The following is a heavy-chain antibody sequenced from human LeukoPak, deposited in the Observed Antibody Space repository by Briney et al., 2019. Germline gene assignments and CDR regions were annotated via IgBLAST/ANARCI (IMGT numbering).Heavy chain of an antibody. Sequence: SETLSLTCTVSGGSISNSGYYWAWIRQPPGTGLEWIVSIYYGGNTYYNPSLKSRVTISVDASKNQFSLRLNSVTAADTAVYFCARHRSLYCSYVWGQGTLVTVSS. V-gene: IGHV4-39*01. CDR3: ARHRSLYCSYV. D-gene: IGHD2-15*01. CDR2: IYYGGNT. J-gene: IGHJ4*02. CDR1: GGSISNSGYY.